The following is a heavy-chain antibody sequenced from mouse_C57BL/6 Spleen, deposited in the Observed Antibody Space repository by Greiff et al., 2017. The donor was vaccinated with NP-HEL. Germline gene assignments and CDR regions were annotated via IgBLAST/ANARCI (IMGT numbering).Heavy chain of an antibody. D-gene: IGHD1-1*01. CDR3: ARDFPNDYGSSGY. J-gene: IGHJ2*01. CDR1: GFTFSSYA. V-gene: IGHV5-4*01. CDR2: ISDGGSYT. Sequence: EVQGVESGGGLVKPGGSLKLSCAASGFTFSSYAMSWVRQTPEKRLEWVATISDGGSYTYYPDNVKGRFTISRDNAKNKLYLQMSHLKSEDTARYYCARDFPNDYGSSGYWGQGTTLTVSS.